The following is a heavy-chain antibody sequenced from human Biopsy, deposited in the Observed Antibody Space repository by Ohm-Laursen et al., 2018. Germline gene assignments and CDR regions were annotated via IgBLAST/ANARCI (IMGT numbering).Heavy chain of an antibody. CDR3: ARDALGGGSYRFFY. Sequence: ASVKVSCNAPGGTFSNYGVNWVRQAPGQGLEWLGGNIPILGTGNYAQKFQDRVTVAADTSTSTATMELRSLRSDDTAVYYCARDALGGGSYRFFYWGQGSLVTVSS. CDR2: NIPILGTG. D-gene: IGHD1-26*01. J-gene: IGHJ4*02. V-gene: IGHV1-69*06. CDR1: GGTFSNYG.